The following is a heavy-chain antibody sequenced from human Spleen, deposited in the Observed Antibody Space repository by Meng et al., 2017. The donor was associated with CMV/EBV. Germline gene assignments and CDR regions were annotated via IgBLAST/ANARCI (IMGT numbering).Heavy chain of an antibody. CDR1: GFTFSSYS. J-gene: IGHJ4*02. V-gene: IGHV3-21*01. Sequence: EVQLVGSGGGLLKPGGSLRLSCAASGFTFSSYSMNWVRQAPGKGLEWVSSISSSSSYIYYADSVKGRFTISRDNAKNSLYLQMNSLRAEDTAVYYCARSSMVRGVHFDYWGQGTLVTVSS. D-gene: IGHD3-10*01. CDR2: ISSSSSYI. CDR3: ARSSMVRGVHFDY.